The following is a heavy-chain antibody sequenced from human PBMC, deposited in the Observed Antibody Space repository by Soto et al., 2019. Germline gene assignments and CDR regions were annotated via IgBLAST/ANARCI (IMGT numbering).Heavy chain of an antibody. Sequence: GSGPTLVNPTQTLTLSCTFSGFSLSTSGVGVAWIRQPPGKALEWLALIYWDDGKRYSPSLKTRLNITKDTSKNQVVLTLTNVDPVDTATYFFKHKTAYDISTGYYPFDYWGQGSLVTVSS. CDR1: GFSLSTSGVG. D-gene: IGHD3-9*01. V-gene: IGHV2-5*02. CDR2: IYWDDGK. J-gene: IGHJ4*02. CDR3: KHKTAYDISTGYYPFDY.